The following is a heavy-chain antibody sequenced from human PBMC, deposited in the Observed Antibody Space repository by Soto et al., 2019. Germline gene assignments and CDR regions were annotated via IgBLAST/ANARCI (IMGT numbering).Heavy chain of an antibody. D-gene: IGHD1-1*01. CDR2: IMPIFRTP. CDR1: GGTFSNSA. V-gene: IGHV1-69*12. J-gene: IGHJ6*02. Sequence: QVQLEQSGAEVKKPGSSVKVSCKASGGTFSNSAISWVRQAPGQGLEWMGGIMPIFRTPDYAQKFQGRVTISADESTSTACMELSGLRSDDTAVYYCARDNDRIQLGGNYYYVLDVWGQGTTVTVSS. CDR3: ARDNDRIQLGGNYYYVLDV.